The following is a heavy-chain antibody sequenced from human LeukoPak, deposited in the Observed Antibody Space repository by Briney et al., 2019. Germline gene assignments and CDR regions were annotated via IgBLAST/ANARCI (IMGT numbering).Heavy chain of an antibody. CDR2: INYGGHT. CDR3: ASFYCSGGSCYQYFSYYYMDV. CDR1: GGSMRSHSFY. Sequence: SETLSLTCTVSGGSMRSHSFYWGWIRQSPGKGLEWIANINYGGHTYYNPSVKSRVTLSVDVSKNRFSLNLTSVTAADTAVYYCASFYCSGGSCYQYFSYYYMDVWGKGTTVTISS. D-gene: IGHD2-15*01. V-gene: IGHV4-39*01. J-gene: IGHJ6*03.